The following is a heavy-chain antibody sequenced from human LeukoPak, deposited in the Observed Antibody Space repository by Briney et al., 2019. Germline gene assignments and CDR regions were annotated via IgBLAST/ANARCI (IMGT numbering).Heavy chain of an antibody. CDR2: IYHSGST. CDR3: ARVGSGWYSKYFQH. J-gene: IGHJ1*01. Sequence: SGTLSLTCAVSGGSISSSNWWSWVRQPPGKGLEWIGEIYHSGSTNYNPSLKSRVTISVDKSKNQFSLKLSSVTAADTAVYYCARVGSGWYSKYFQHWGQGTLVTVSS. D-gene: IGHD6-19*01. V-gene: IGHV4-4*02. CDR1: GGSISSSNW.